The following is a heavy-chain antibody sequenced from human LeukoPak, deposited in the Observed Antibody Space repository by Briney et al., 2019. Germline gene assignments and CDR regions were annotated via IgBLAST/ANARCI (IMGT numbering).Heavy chain of an antibody. CDR3: ARGRRPDAFDS. CDR1: GFTFSDYE. CDR2: ISSSDSPI. J-gene: IGHJ3*02. Sequence: GGSLRLSCAASGFTFSDYEMNWVRQAPGSGPEWLSYISSSDSPIYYADSVKGRFTVSRENAKNSLYLQMNSLRAEDTAVYYCARGRRPDAFDSWGQGTRVTVSS. V-gene: IGHV3-48*03.